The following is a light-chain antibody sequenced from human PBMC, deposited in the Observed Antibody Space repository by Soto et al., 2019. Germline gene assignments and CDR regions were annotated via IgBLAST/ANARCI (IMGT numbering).Light chain of an antibody. CDR1: QGVSTNY. Sequence: DIVLTQSPGTLSLSPGDRATLSCRASQGVSTNYVAWYQQKPGQSPRLLIYGASSRAAGIPDRLSGSGSGTDFTLTISRVEPEDFAVFYCRQYGNSPYTFGQGTKLEIK. V-gene: IGKV3-20*01. CDR3: RQYGNSPYT. CDR2: GAS. J-gene: IGKJ2*01.